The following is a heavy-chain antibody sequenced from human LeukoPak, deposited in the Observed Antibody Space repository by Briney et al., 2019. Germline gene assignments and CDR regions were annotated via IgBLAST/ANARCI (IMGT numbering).Heavy chain of an antibody. CDR2: SYYSGST. J-gene: IGHJ5*02. CDR1: GASISSNY. CDR3: ARGWGPLTSGWDA. Sequence: SETLSLTCTASGASISSNYWSWLRQPPGKGLEWIGYSYYSGSTNYNPSLKSRVTISVDTAKSQFSLKLSSVTAADTAVYYCARGWGPLTSGWDAWGQGTLVTVSS. V-gene: IGHV4-59*01. D-gene: IGHD6-19*01.